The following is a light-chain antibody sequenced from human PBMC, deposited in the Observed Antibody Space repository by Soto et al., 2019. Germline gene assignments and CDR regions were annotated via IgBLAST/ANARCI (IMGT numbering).Light chain of an antibody. CDR3: LQDYNYPYT. CDR2: AAS. Sequence: AIQMTQSPSSLSTPVGDRVTITCRASQGISFDVAWYQQKPGKAPKLLIYAASSLQSGVPSRFSGSGSGTDFTLTVSSLQPEDSATYYCLQDYNYPYTFGQGTKLEIK. CDR1: QGISFD. J-gene: IGKJ2*01. V-gene: IGKV1-6*01.